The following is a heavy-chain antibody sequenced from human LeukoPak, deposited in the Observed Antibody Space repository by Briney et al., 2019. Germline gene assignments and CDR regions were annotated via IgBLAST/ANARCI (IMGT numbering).Heavy chain of an antibody. D-gene: IGHD3-16*01. Sequence: SETLSLTCIVSGDSISSGTYYWTWIRQPAGEGLEWIGRMAVNGRTNYNPSLKSRLTMSVNTSQNQFSLRLTSVTAADTAFYYCARGDYDYLSGTYSFDLWGQGIRVTVSS. CDR2: MAVNGRT. J-gene: IGHJ5*02. CDR1: GDSISSGTYY. V-gene: IGHV4-61*02. CDR3: ARGDYDYLSGTYSFDL.